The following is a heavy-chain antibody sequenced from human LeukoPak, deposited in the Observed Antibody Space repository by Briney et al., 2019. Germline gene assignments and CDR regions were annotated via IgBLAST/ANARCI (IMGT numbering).Heavy chain of an antibody. V-gene: IGHV1-46*01. D-gene: IGHD4-23*01. Sequence: ASVKVSCKASGDTFTSYYMHWVRQAPGQGLEWMGMINPSGGTTSYAQKFQGRVAMTRDTSTSTVYMELSRLRSDDTAMYYCARDLATVATPYFDYWGQGTLVTVSS. CDR2: INPSGGTT. CDR3: ARDLATVATPYFDY. CDR1: GDTFTSYY. J-gene: IGHJ4*02.